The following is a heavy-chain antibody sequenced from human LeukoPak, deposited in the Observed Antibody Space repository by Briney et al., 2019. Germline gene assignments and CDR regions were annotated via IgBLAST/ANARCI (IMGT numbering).Heavy chain of an antibody. CDR1: GFTFSSYN. CDR2: ISSSSSYI. CDR3: ARNLNSWFDP. J-gene: IGHJ5*02. V-gene: IGHV3-21*01. D-gene: IGHD3-9*01. Sequence: GGSLRLSCAASGFTFSSYNMNWVRQAPGKGLEWVSPISSSSSYIYYADSLKGRLTISRDNAENSLFLQMNSLRAEDTAVYYCARNLNSWFDPWGQGTLVTVSS.